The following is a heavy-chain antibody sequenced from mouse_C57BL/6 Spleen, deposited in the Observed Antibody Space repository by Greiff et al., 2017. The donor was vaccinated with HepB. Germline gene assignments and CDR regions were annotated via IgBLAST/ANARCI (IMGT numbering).Heavy chain of an antibody. Sequence: EVQRVESGGGLVKPGGSLKLSCAASGFTFSSYAMSWVRQTPEKRLEWVATISDGGSYTYYPDNVKGRFTISRDNAKTNLYLQMSHLKSEDTAMYYEERAPYYYGSSYETWFAYWGQGTLVTVSA. D-gene: IGHD1-1*01. J-gene: IGHJ3*01. CDR2: ISDGGSYT. CDR3: ERAPYYYGSSYETWFAY. CDR1: GFTFSSYA. V-gene: IGHV5-4*01.